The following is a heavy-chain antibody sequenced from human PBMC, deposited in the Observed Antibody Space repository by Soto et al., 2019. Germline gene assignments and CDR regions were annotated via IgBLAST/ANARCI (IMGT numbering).Heavy chain of an antibody. CDR3: SRVLPDAFDI. CDR2: IYYSGST. Sequence: QLQLQESGPGLVKPSETLSLTCTVSGGSISSSSYYWGWIRQPPGKGLEWIGSIYYSGSTYYNPSLESRVTISVDPSKNQFSLKLSSVTAADTGVYYCSRVLPDAFDIWGQGTMVTVSS. J-gene: IGHJ3*02. V-gene: IGHV4-39*01. CDR1: GGSISSSSYY.